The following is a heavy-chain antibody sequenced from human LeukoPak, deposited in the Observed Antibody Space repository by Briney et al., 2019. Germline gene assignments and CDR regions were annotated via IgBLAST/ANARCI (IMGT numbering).Heavy chain of an antibody. D-gene: IGHD5-24*01. J-gene: IGHJ4*02. Sequence: ASVKVSCKASGYTFTDYYMHWVRQAPGQGLEWMGIISPSGGSTSYAQKFQGRVTMTRDMSTSTVYMELSSLRSEDTAVYYCARARDGYNDLDYWGQGTLVTVSS. V-gene: IGHV1-46*01. CDR3: ARARDGYNDLDY. CDR2: ISPSGGST. CDR1: GYTFTDYY.